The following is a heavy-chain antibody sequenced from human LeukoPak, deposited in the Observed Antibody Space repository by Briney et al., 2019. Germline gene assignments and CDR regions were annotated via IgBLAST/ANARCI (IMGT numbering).Heavy chain of an antibody. CDR2: LTGSGGNT. CDR1: GFTFSSYV. D-gene: IGHD1-26*01. CDR3: AKSRVGYDY. Sequence: PGGSLRLSCAASGFTFSSYVMSWVRQAPGQGLEWVSTLTGSGGNTYYADSVKGRFTISRDNSKNTLYLQMNSLRAEDTAVYYCAKSRVGYDYWGQGTLVTVS. J-gene: IGHJ4*02. V-gene: IGHV3-23*01.